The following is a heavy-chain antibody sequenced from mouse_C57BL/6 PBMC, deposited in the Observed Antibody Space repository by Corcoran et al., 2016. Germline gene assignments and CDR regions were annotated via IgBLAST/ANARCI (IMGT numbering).Heavy chain of an antibody. CDR1: GYTFTDYY. CDR2: INPNNGGT. D-gene: IGHD1-1*01. CDR3: ARRIYGSSYYFDY. Sequence: EVQLQQSGPELVKPGASVKISCKASGYTFTDYYMNWVKQSHGKSLEWIGDINPNNGGTSYNQKFKGKATLTVDKSSSTAYMELRSLTSEDSAVYYCARRIYGSSYYFDYWGQGTTLTVSS. V-gene: IGHV1-26*01. J-gene: IGHJ2*01.